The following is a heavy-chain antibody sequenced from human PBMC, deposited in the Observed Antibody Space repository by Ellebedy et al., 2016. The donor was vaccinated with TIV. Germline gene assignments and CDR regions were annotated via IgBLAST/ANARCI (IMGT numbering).Heavy chain of an antibody. CDR2: IYSSGST. Sequence: SETLSLTCTVSGGSISIGDRYWSWIRQPPGKGLEWIGYIYSSGSTYYNPSLKSRVTISIDTSKNQFSLNLSPVTAADTAVYYCARGDSSSSRIYYWGQGTLVTVSS. D-gene: IGHD6-6*01. CDR3: ARGDSSSSRIYY. CDR1: GGSISIGDRY. V-gene: IGHV4-30-4*01. J-gene: IGHJ4*02.